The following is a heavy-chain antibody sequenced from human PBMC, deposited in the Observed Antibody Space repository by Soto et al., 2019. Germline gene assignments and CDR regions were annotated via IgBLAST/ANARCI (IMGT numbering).Heavy chain of an antibody. CDR2: INAGNGNT. V-gene: IGHV1-3*01. J-gene: IGHJ3*02. D-gene: IGHD2-15*01. CDR1: GYTFTSYA. Sequence: ASVKVSCKASGYTFTSYAMHWVRQAPGQRLEWMGWINAGNGNTKYSQKFQGRVTITRDTSASTAYMELSSLRSEDTAVYYCARYCSGGSCYKDANDAFDIWGQGTMVTVSS. CDR3: ARYCSGGSCYKDANDAFDI.